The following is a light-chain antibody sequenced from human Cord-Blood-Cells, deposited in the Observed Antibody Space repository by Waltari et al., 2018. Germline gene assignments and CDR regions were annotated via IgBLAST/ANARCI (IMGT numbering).Light chain of an antibody. J-gene: IGKJ2*01. Sequence: DIQMTQSPSSLSASVGDRVTNTCRASQSISSYLNWYQQKPGKAPKLLIYAASSLQSGVPSRFSGSGSGTDFTLTISSLQPEDFATYYCQQSYSTPYTFGEGTKVEIK. CDR2: AAS. CDR3: QQSYSTPYT. V-gene: IGKV1-39*01. CDR1: QSISSY.